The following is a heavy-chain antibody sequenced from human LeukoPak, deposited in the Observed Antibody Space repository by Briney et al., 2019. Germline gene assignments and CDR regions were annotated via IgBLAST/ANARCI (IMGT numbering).Heavy chain of an antibody. CDR1: GFTFTKNA. J-gene: IGHJ3*02. Sequence: GGSLRLSCAASGFTFTKNATSWVRQAPGKGLEWVAVVSGSGSTTYYGDSVKGRFTISRDNPKNTLYLRMDSLRAEDTAVYYCAKEVGETAIIKAAFDIWGRGTMVTVSS. D-gene: IGHD5-18*01. V-gene: IGHV3-23*01. CDR3: AKEVGETAIIKAAFDI. CDR2: VSGSGSTT.